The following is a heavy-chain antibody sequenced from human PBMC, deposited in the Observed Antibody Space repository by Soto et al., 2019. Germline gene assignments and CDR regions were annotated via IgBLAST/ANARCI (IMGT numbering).Heavy chain of an antibody. J-gene: IGHJ6*02. CDR3: ARATSIAAGHDYYYYGMDV. V-gene: IGHV3-11*06. Sequence: PGGSLRLSCAASGFTFSDYYMSWIRQAPGKGLEWVSYISSSSSYTNYADSVKGRFTISRDNAKNSLYLQMNSLRAEDTAVYYCARATSIAAGHDYYYYGMDVWGQGTTVTVSS. D-gene: IGHD6-13*01. CDR1: GFTFSDYY. CDR2: ISSSSSYT.